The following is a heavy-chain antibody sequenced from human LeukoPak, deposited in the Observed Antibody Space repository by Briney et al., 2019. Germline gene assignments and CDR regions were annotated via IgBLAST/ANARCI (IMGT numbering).Heavy chain of an antibody. CDR2: INHSGST. CDR3: ADSRTADAFDI. J-gene: IGHJ3*02. Sequence: SETLSLTCAVYGGSFSGYYWSWIRQPPGKGLEWIGEINHSGSTNYNPSLKSRVTISVDTSKNQFSLKLSSVTAADTAVYYCADSRTADAFDIWGQGTMVTVSS. CDR1: GGSFSGYY. V-gene: IGHV4-34*01.